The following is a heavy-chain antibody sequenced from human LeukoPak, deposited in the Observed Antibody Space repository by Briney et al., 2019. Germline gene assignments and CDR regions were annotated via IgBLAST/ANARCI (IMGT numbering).Heavy chain of an antibody. CDR2: ISSSSSTI. Sequence: GGSLSLSCAASGFTFSSYSMNWVRQAPGEGLEWVSYISSSSSTIYYADSVKGRFTISRENAKNSLYLQMDSLRDEDTAVYYCARSEYYYNSSGYRPFDIWGQGTMVTVSS. CDR1: GFTFSSYS. V-gene: IGHV3-48*02. D-gene: IGHD3-22*01. J-gene: IGHJ3*02. CDR3: ARSEYYYNSSGYRPFDI.